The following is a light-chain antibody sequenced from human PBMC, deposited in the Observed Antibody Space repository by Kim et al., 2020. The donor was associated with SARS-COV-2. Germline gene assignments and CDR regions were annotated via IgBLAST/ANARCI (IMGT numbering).Light chain of an antibody. Sequence: LMTQSPATLSVSLGNRATLSCRASQSIDRDLAWYQQKPGQPPRLLIYDSSTRAPGVPDRFSGSGSGTDFSLTINSLQSEDVAVYYCQHYQQWPPWTFGRGTNLEI. CDR3: QHYQQWPPWT. CDR1: QSIDRD. J-gene: IGKJ1*01. V-gene: IGKV3-15*01. CDR2: DSS.